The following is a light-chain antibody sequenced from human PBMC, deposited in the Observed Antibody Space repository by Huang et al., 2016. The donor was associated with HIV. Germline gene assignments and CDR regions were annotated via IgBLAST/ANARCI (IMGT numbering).Light chain of an antibody. Sequence: HLTQSPPSLSASVGDSVFISCRASQDIGTSLAWYQQRTGRAPKLLISGASTLQAGVPSRFIGYSAGTFFTLFITDLQPEDFATYYCQQLHTYPITFGQGTRLDIK. V-gene: IGKV1-13*02. J-gene: IGKJ5*01. CDR2: GAS. CDR3: QQLHTYPIT. CDR1: QDIGTS.